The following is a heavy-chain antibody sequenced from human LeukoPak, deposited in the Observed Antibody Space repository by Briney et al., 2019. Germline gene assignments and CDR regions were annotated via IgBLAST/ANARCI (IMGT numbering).Heavy chain of an antibody. Sequence: GGSLRLSCAASGFTFSSYAMSWVRQAPGKGLEWVAVISYDGSNKYYADSVKGRFTISRDNSKNMLYLQMNSLRAEDTAVYYCARTDRIFGVVYYGMDVWGQGTTVTVSS. V-gene: IGHV3-30-3*01. CDR2: ISYDGSNK. J-gene: IGHJ6*02. CDR1: GFTFSSYA. D-gene: IGHD3-3*02. CDR3: ARTDRIFGVVYYGMDV.